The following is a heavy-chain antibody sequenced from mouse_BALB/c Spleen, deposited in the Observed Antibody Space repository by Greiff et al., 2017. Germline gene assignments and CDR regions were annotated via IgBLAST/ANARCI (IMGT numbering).Heavy chain of an antibody. CDR3: ARDEGNYDAMDY. CDR2: IRNKANGYTT. V-gene: IGHV7-3*02. CDR1: GFTFTDYY. D-gene: IGHD2-1*01. Sequence: EVKVEESGGGLVQPGGSLRLSCATSGFTFTDYYMSWVRQPPGKALEWLGFIRNKANGYTTEYSASVKGRFTISRDNSQSILYLQMNTLRAEDSATYYCARDEGNYDAMDYWGQGTSVTVSS. J-gene: IGHJ4*01.